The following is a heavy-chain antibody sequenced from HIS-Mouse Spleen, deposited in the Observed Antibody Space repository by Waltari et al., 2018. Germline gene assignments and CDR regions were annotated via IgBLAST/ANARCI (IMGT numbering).Heavy chain of an antibody. V-gene: IGHV4-39*07. Sequence: QLQLQESGPGLVKPSETLSLTCTVSGGSISSSSYYWGWIRQPPGKGLEWIGSIYYSGRTSYNPALKVRVTRSVDTSKNQFSLKLSSVTAADTAVYYCAREIPYSSSWYDWYFDLWGRGTLVTVSS. J-gene: IGHJ2*01. CDR3: AREIPYSSSWYDWYFDL. D-gene: IGHD6-13*01. CDR2: IYYSGRT. CDR1: GGSISSSSYY.